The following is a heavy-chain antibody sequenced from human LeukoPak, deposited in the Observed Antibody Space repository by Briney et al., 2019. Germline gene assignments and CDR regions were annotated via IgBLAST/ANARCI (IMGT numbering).Heavy chain of an antibody. J-gene: IGHJ3*02. V-gene: IGHV3-23*01. CDR1: GFTFSSYA. D-gene: IGHD3-10*01. Sequence: PGGSLRLSCAASGFTFSSYAMSWVRQAPGKGLEWVSAISGSGGSTYYADSVKGRFTISRDNSKNTLYLQMNSLRAEDTAVYYCAKGLKVTMVRGVIPDDAFDIWGQGTMVTVSS. CDR3: AKGLKVTMVRGVIPDDAFDI. CDR2: ISGSGGST.